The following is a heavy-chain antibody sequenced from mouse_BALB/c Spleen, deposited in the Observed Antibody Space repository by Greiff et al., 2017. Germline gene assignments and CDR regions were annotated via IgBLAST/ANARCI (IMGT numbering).Heavy chain of an antibody. Sequence: VQLVESGAELARPGASVKLSCKASGYTFTSYWMQWVKQRPGQGLEWIGYINPSTGYTEYNQKFKDKATLTADKSSSTAYMQLSSLTSEDSAVYYCAREGGIYYGNAWFAYWGQGTLVTVSA. CDR1: GYTFTSYW. J-gene: IGHJ3*01. CDR3: AREGGIYYGNAWFAY. CDR2: INPSTGYT. V-gene: IGHV1-4*01. D-gene: IGHD2-1*01.